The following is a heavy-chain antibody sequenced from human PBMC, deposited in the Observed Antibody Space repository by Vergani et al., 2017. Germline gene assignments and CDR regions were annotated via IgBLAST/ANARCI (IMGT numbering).Heavy chain of an antibody. CDR1: GFTFSNAC. CDR2: IKSKTDGGTT. J-gene: IGHJ6*01. V-gene: IGHV3-15*01. CDR3: TTERECFWSGYYSRLYGGMDV. D-gene: IGHD3-3*01. Sequence: EVQLVESGGGLVKPGGSLRLSCAASGFTFSNACMSWVRQAPGKGLEWVGRIKSKTDGGTTDYAAPVKGRFTISRDDSKNTLYLQMNSLKTEDTAVYYCTTERECFWSGYYSRLYGGMDVWGQG.